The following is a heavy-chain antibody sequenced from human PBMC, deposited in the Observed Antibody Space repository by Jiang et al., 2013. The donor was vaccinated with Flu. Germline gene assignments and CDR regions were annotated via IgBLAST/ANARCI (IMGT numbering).Heavy chain of an antibody. CDR1: GGSIGSFY. CDR2: VFHDGSS. CDR3: ARTYDVLTGDYFDY. Sequence: LLKPSETLSLTCTVSGGSIGSFYWSWIRQPPGKGLEWIGYVFHDGSSNYNPSLMSRVTVSVDTSKSQFSLRLSSVTAADTAVYYCARTYDVLTGDYFDYWGQGNPGHR. J-gene: IGHJ4*02. D-gene: IGHD3-9*01. V-gene: IGHV4-59*01.